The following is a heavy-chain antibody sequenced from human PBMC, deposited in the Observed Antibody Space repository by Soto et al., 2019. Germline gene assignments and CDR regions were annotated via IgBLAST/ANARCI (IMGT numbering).Heavy chain of an antibody. Sequence: QVQLVQSGAELKKPGASVKVSCQASGYTFTRYYIDWVRQAPGQGLEWMGSINPNEGSATYAQKFQGRLTMTTDTSTSTVYMELSRLRSDDTAVYYCARGYVGVGVYYDHGGQGTLVTVSS. D-gene: IGHD1-26*01. CDR3: ARGYVGVGVYYDH. CDR2: INPNEGSA. V-gene: IGHV1-46*01. J-gene: IGHJ4*02. CDR1: GYTFTRYY.